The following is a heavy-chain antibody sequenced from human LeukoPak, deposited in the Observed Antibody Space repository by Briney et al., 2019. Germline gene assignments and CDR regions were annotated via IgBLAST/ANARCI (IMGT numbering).Heavy chain of an antibody. CDR1: GFSFRSYS. D-gene: IGHD6-13*01. J-gene: IGHJ3*02. CDR2: ISSGSSII. Sequence: GGSLILSCADSGFSFRSYSMNWVRQAPGRGLEWVSSISSGSSIIFYADSVKGRFTISRDNAKNSLYLQMNSLRAEDTAVYYCARDLGQLVRYAFDMWGQGTTVTVSS. CDR3: ARDLGQLVRYAFDM. V-gene: IGHV3-21*01.